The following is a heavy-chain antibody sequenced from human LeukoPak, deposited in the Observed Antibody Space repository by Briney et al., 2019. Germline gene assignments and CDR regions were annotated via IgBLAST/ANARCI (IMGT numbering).Heavy chain of an antibody. CDR2: INQDGSEK. D-gene: IGHD6-13*01. CDR3: AREWQGGIAAAGTRIEGDY. V-gene: IGHV3-7*01. CDR1: GFAVSGYW. J-gene: IGHJ4*02. Sequence: GGSLRLSCAVSGFAVSGYWMSWVRQGPEKGLEWVANINQDGSEKYYVDSVKGRFTISRDNAENSPFLQMSSLRVEDTAVYYCAREWQGGIAAAGTRIEGDYWGQGTLVAVSS.